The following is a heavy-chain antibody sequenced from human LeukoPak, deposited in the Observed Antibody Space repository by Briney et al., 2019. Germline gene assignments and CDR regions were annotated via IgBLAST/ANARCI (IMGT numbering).Heavy chain of an antibody. CDR3: ASAPFSGSYLYC. V-gene: IGHV3-48*02. D-gene: IGHD1-26*01. CDR2: ISSSSSTI. CDR1: GFTFSSYS. J-gene: IGHJ4*02. Sequence: GGSLRLSCAASGFTFSSYSMTWVRQAPGKGLEWVSYISSSSSTIYYADSVKGRFTISRDNAKNSLYPQMNSLRDEDTAVYYCASAPFSGSYLYCWGQGTLVTVSS.